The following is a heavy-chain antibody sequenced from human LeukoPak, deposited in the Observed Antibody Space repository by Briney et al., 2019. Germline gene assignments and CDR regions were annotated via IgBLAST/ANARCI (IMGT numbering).Heavy chain of an antibody. D-gene: IGHD3-22*01. Sequence: PSETLSLTCAVYGGSFSGYYWSWIRQPPGKGLEWIGEINHSGSTNYNPSLKSRVTISVDTSKKQFSLKLSSVTAADTAVYYCVTYYFDSSGPKKNYWGQGTLVTVSS. CDR3: VTYYFDSSGPKKNY. V-gene: IGHV4-34*01. J-gene: IGHJ4*02. CDR1: GGSFSGYY. CDR2: INHSGST.